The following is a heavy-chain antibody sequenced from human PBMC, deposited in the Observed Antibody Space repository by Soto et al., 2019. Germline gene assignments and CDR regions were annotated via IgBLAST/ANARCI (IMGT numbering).Heavy chain of an antibody. CDR1: GYTFTSYG. V-gene: IGHV1-18*01. J-gene: IGHJ6*02. CDR2: ISAYSGNT. D-gene: IGHD6-6*01. CDR3: ARDYSSSDGYYYGMDV. Sequence: ASVKVSCKAPGYTFTSYGIIWVRQAPGQGLEWMGWISAYSGNTNYAQKLQGRVTMTTDTSTSTAYMELRSLRSDDTAVYYCARDYSSSDGYYYGMDVWGQGTTVTVSS.